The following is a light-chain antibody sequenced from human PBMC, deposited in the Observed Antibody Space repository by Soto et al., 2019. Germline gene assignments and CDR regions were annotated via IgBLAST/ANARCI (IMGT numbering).Light chain of an antibody. V-gene: IGKV3-11*01. Sequence: EIVLTQSPATLSLSPGERATLSCRASQSVSSYLAWYQQKPGQAPRRLIYDASNRATGIPARFSGSGSGTDFTLTITSLAPEDFAVYYYQQRSNWPSTFGGGTKVEIK. CDR1: QSVSSY. J-gene: IGKJ4*01. CDR3: QQRSNWPST. CDR2: DAS.